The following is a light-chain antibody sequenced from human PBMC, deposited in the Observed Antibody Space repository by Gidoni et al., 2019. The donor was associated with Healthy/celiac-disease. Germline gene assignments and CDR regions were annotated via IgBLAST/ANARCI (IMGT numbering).Light chain of an antibody. CDR2: DDS. Sequence: SYVLTQPPSVSVAPGQTARITCGGNNMGSKRVHWYQQKPGQAPVLVVYDDSDRPSGIPERFSGSNSGNTATLTISRVEAGDEADYYCQVRDSSSDHVVFGGGTKLTVL. V-gene: IGLV3-21*02. CDR1: NMGSKR. J-gene: IGLJ2*01. CDR3: QVRDSSSDHVV.